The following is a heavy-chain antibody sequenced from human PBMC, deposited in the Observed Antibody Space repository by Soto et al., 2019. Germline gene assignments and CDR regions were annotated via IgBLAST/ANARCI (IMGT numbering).Heavy chain of an antibody. D-gene: IGHD6-25*01. V-gene: IGHV3-23*01. CDR2: LTGSGRNT. J-gene: IGHJ3*01. Sequence: EVQMLESGGGLVRPGGSLRLSCAASGFRFSNFAMSWVRQAPGKGLEWIPALTGSGRNTFYAASVEGRFTISRDNSKNTIYLQMNGLRAEDTALYYCAKDPTSGWTPVDDAFDVWGQGTTVIVSP. CDR3: AKDPTSGWTPVDDAFDV. CDR1: GFRFSNFA.